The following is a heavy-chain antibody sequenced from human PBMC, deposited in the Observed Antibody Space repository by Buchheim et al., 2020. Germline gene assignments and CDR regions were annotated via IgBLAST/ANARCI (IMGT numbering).Heavy chain of an antibody. CDR1: GFTFSSYA. D-gene: IGHD1-1*01. J-gene: IGHJ4*02. CDR2: ISGSGGST. CDR3: AKDPSGTTGTTSIFDY. V-gene: IGHV3-23*01. Sequence: EVQLLESGGGLVQPGGSLRLSCADSGFTFSSYAMSWVRQAPGKGLEWVSAISGSGGSTYYADSVKGRFTISRDNSKNTLYPQMNSLRAEDTAVYYCAKDPSGTTGTTSIFDYWGQGTL.